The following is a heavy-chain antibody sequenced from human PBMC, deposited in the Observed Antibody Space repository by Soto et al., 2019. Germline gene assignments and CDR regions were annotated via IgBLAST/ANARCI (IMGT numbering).Heavy chain of an antibody. J-gene: IGHJ6*02. D-gene: IGHD2-21*01. CDR3: AKVVTQSSYQYYYGLDV. V-gene: IGHV3-23*01. Sequence: GGSLRLSCAASGFTFSSYAMSWVRQAPGKGLEWVSAISGSGYSTYYADSVKGRFTISRDNSKNTLYVQRNSLRAEDTAVYYCAKVVTQSSYQYYYGLDVWGQGTTVTVSS. CDR2: ISGSGYST. CDR1: GFTFSSYA.